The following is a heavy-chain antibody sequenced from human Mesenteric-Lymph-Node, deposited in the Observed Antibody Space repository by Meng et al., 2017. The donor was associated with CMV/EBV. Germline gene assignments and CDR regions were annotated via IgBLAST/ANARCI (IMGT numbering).Heavy chain of an antibody. CDR2: IRYDGSNK. CDR1: GFSFSSYA. CDR3: AKDHRTDCSSTSCRNYYYYGMDV. V-gene: IGHV3-30*02. J-gene: IGHJ6*02. Sequence: GESLKISCAASGFSFSSYAMHWVRQAPGKGLEWVAFIRYDGSNKYYADSVKGRFTISRDNSKNTLYLQMNSLRAEDTAVYYCAKDHRTDCSSTSCRNYYYYGMDVWGQGTTVTVSS. D-gene: IGHD2-2*01.